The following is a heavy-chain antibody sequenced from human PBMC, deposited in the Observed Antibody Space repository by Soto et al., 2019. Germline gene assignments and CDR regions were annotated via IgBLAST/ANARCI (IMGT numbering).Heavy chain of an antibody. CDR3: ARLTTMIISLNMDV. V-gene: IGHV5-51*01. CDR2: IYPGDSYT. CDR1: GYSFTSYW. D-gene: IGHD3-22*01. J-gene: IGHJ6*02. Sequence: GESLKISCKGSGYSFTSYWIGWVRQMPGKGLEWMGIIYPGDSYTNYSPSFQGHVTISVDKSSSTAYLQWSSLKASDTAMYYCARLTTMIISLNMDVWGQGTTVTVSS.